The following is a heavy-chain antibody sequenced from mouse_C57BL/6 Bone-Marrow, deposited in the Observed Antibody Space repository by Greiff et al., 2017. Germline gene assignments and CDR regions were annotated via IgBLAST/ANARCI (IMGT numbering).Heavy chain of an antibody. Sequence: EVKLVESGGRLVKPGESLKLSCAASGFTFSDYGMHWVRQAPEKGLEWVAYISSGSSTIYYADTVKGRFTISRDNAKNTLFLQMTSLRSEDTAMYYCARNWDAFFDYWGKGTTLTVSS. CDR1: GFTFSDYG. CDR2: ISSGSSTI. CDR3: ARNWDAFFDY. V-gene: IGHV5-17*01. J-gene: IGHJ2*01. D-gene: IGHD4-1*01.